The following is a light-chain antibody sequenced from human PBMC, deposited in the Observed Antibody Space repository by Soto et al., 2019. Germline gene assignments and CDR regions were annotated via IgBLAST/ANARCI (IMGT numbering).Light chain of an antibody. Sequence: EIVLTLSPGALSLSPGERATLSCGASQSVTSNYLAWYQQRPGQAPRLLMSGTSNRATGTPDRFSGSGSGTDFTLTISRLEPEDFAVYYCQHYGSPPITSGQGTRLEI. CDR3: QHYGSPPIT. CDR1: QSVTSNY. J-gene: IGKJ5*01. CDR2: GTS. V-gene: IGKV3-20*01.